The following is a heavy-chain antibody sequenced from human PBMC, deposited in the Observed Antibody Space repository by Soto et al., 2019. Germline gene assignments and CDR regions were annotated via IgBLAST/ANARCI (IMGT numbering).Heavy chain of an antibody. J-gene: IGHJ5*02. Sequence: PSETLSLTCAVSGGSISSSNWWSWVRQPPGKGLEWIGEIYHSGSTNYNPSLKSRVTISVDKSKNQFSLKLSSLTAADTAVYYCARDYQVGLAGYTGYNWFDPGGQETLVTASS. D-gene: IGHD5-18*01. CDR2: IYHSGST. CDR1: GGSISSSNW. CDR3: ARDYQVGLAGYTGYNWFDP. V-gene: IGHV4-4*02.